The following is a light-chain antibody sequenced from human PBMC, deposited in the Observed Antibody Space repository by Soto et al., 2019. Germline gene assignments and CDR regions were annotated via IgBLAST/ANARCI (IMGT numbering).Light chain of an antibody. J-gene: IGKJ4*01. CDR1: QSISSY. CDR3: QHYNNWPLT. V-gene: IGKV3-11*01. Sequence: EVVLTQSPDTLSLPPGERATLSCRASQSISSYLAWYQQKPGQAPRLLIYDASSRATGIPARFSGSGSGTDFTLTISSLEPEDFAVYYCQHYNNWPLTFGGGTKVEIK. CDR2: DAS.